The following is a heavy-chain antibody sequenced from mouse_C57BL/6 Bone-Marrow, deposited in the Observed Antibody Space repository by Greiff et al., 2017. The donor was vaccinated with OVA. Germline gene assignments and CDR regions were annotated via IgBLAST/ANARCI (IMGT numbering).Heavy chain of an antibody. CDR3: TREGWEGFAY. J-gene: IGHJ3*01. CDR1: GFTFSSYA. CDR2: ISSGGDYI. V-gene: IGHV5-9-1*02. D-gene: IGHD3-3*01. Sequence: EVQVVESGEGLVKPGGSLKLSCAASGFTFSSYAMSWVRQTPEKRLEWVAYISSGGDYIYYADTVKGRFTISRDNARNTLYLQMSSLKSEDTAMYYCTREGWEGFAYWGQGTLVTVSA.